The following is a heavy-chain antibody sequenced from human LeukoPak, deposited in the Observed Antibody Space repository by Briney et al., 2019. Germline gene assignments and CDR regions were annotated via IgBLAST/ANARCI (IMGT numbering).Heavy chain of an antibody. CDR3: TTDPDVRDYGDYEFDY. V-gene: IGHV3-15*01. CDR1: GFTFSSYA. J-gene: IGHJ4*02. D-gene: IGHD4-17*01. Sequence: TGGSLRLSCAASGFTFSSYAMSWVRQAPGKGLEWVGRIKSKTDGGTTDYAAPVKGRFTISRDDSKNTLYLQMNSLKTEDTAVYYCTTDPDVRDYGDYEFDYWGQGTLVTVSS. CDR2: IKSKTDGGTT.